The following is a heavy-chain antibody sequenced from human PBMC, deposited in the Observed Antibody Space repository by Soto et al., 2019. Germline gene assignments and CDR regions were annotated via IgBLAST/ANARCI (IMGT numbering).Heavy chain of an antibody. CDR1: GGSIRSYY. V-gene: IGHV4-59*08. CDR2: IYYTGST. J-gene: IGHJ5*02. CDR3: FIVLMSGIAAAGTSDWFDP. D-gene: IGHD6-13*01. Sequence: PSETLSLTCTVSGGSIRSYYWSWIRQPPGKGLKWIGYIYYTGSTNYNPSHKSRVTISVDTSRNQFSLKMSSVTAADTAVYFCFIVLMSGIAAAGTSDWFDPWGQGTLVTVSS.